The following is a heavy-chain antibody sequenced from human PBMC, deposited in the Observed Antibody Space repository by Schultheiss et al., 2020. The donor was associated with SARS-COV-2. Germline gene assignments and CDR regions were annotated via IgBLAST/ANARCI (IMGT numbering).Heavy chain of an antibody. V-gene: IGHV4-61*08. CDR1: GGSVSSGDYY. Sequence: SETLSLTCTVSGGSVSSGDYYWSWIRQPPGKGLEWIGYIYDSGSTNYNASLKSRATISRDTSKNQFSLDLNSVTAADTAVYYCARWVGYQALRQENNWFGPWGQGTLVTVSS. J-gene: IGHJ5*02. CDR3: ARWVGYQALRQENNWFGP. D-gene: IGHD2-2*01. CDR2: IYDSGST.